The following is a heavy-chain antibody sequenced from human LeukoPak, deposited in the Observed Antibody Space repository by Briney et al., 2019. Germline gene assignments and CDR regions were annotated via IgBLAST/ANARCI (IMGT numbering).Heavy chain of an antibody. CDR1: GFTFSSYA. CDR3: AKTLVVPAANSPNFDY. J-gene: IGHJ4*02. Sequence: PGGPLRLSCAASGFTFSSYAMSWVRQAPGKGLEWVSAISGSGGSTYYADSVKGRFTISRDNSKNTLYLQMNSLRAEDTAVYYCAKTLVVPAANSPNFDYWGQGTLVTVSS. CDR2: ISGSGGST. D-gene: IGHD2-2*01. V-gene: IGHV3-23*01.